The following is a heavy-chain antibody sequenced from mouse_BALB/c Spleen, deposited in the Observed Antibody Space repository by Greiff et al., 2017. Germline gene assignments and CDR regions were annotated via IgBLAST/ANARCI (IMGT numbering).Heavy chain of an antibody. CDR3: ERRGPGAMDY. Sequence: VQLQQPGAELVKPGAPVKLSCKASGYTSTSYWINWVKQRPGRGLVWIGRIDPSDGETHYNQKFKDKATLTVDKSSSTNYIQLSSLTTEDSAVYYCERRGPGAMDYWGQGTSVTVSS. D-gene: IGHD3-1*01. CDR2: IDPSDGET. J-gene: IGHJ4*01. CDR1: GYTSTSYW. V-gene: IGHV1-69*02.